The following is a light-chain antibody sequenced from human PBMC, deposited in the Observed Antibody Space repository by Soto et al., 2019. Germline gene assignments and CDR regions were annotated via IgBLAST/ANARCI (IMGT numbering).Light chain of an antibody. Sequence: DIQMTQSPSTLSGSVGDRVTITCRASQTISSWLAWYQQKPGKAPKLLIYKASTLKSGVPSRFSGSGSGTEFTLTISSLQPDDFATYYCQHHNSYSEAFGHGTKVDIK. CDR3: QHHNSYSEA. V-gene: IGKV1-5*03. CDR1: QTISSW. CDR2: KAS. J-gene: IGKJ1*01.